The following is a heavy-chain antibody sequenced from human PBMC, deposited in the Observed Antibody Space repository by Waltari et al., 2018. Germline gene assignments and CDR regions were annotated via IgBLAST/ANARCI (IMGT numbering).Heavy chain of an antibody. J-gene: IGHJ4*02. D-gene: IGHD3-22*01. CDR3: AKLNDSNAYYRGFDY. CDR2: IYPGDSDI. V-gene: IGHV5-51*03. Sequence: EVQLVQSGAEVKKPGESLQISCKGSGYSFTNYWIGWVRQMSGKGLEWMGIIYPGDSDITYSPSFQGQVTISADKSISTAYLQWSSLKASDTAIYYCAKLNDSNAYYRGFDYWGQGTLVTVSS. CDR1: GYSFTNYW.